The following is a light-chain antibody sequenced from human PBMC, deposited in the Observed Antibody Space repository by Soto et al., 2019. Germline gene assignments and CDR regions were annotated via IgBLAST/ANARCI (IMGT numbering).Light chain of an antibody. V-gene: IGKV1-5*01. CDR3: QQYDNLPYT. CDR2: DAS. Sequence: DIQMTQSPSTLSASVGDRVTITCRASQSISNRLAWYQQKPGKAPKVLIYDASSLEGGVPSRFSGSGSGTDFTFTISSLQPEDIATYYCQQYDNLPYTFGQGTKLEIK. CDR1: QSISNR. J-gene: IGKJ2*01.